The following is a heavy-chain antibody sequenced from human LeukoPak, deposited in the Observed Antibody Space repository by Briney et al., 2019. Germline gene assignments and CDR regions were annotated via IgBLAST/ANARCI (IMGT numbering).Heavy chain of an antibody. D-gene: IGHD2-2*01. CDR3: AIIPAAMPRYYYYGMDV. Sequence: GASVKVSCKASGGTFSSYAISWVRQAHGQGLEWMGGIIPIFGTANYAQKFQGRVTITADESTSTAYMELSSLRSEDTAVYYCAIIPAAMPRYYYYGMDVWGKGTTVTVSS. CDR2: IIPIFGTA. V-gene: IGHV1-69*13. CDR1: GGTFSSYA. J-gene: IGHJ6*04.